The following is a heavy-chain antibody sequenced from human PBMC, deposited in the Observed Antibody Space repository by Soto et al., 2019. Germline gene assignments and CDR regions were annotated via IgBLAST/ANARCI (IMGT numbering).Heavy chain of an antibody. CDR2: IWYDGSNK. Sequence: PGGSLRLSCAASGFTFSSYGMHWVRQAPGKGLEWVAVIWYDGSNKYYADSVKGRFTISRDNSKNTQYLQMNSLRAEDTAVYYCARDSNLDGMDVWGQGTTVTVSS. J-gene: IGHJ6*01. V-gene: IGHV3-33*01. CDR3: ARDSNLDGMDV. D-gene: IGHD4-4*01. CDR1: GFTFSSYG.